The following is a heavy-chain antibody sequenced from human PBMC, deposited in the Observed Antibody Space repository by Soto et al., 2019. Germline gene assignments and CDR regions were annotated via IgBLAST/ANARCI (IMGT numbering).Heavy chain of an antibody. J-gene: IGHJ4*02. Sequence: QVQLVQSGAEVKKPGSSVKVSCKASGGTFSSYTISWVRQAPGQGLEWMGRIIPILGIANYAQKFQGRVTITADKSTSTAYMELSSLRSEDTAVYYCARGKLERRTFGGYYFDYWGQGTLVTVSS. CDR1: GGTFSSYT. CDR2: IIPILGIA. CDR3: ARGKLERRTFGGYYFDY. V-gene: IGHV1-69*02. D-gene: IGHD1-1*01.